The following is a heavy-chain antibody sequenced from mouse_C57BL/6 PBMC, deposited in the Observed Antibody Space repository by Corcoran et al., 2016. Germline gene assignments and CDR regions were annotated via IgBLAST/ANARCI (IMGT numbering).Heavy chain of an antibody. D-gene: IGHD1-1*01. CDR2: ITPNNGGT. CDR3: ARPFIYYYGSSQYFFDY. V-gene: IGHV1-26*01. J-gene: IGHJ2*01. Sequence: EVQLQQSGPELVKPGASVKISCKASGYTFTDYYMNWVKQSHGKSLEWIGDITPNNGGTSYNQKFKGKATLTVDKSSSTAYMELRSLTSEDSAVYYCARPFIYYYGSSQYFFDYWGQGTTLTVSS. CDR1: GYTFTDYY.